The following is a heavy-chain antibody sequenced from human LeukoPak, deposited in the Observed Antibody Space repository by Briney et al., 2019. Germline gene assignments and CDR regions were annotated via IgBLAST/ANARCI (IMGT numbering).Heavy chain of an antibody. CDR1: GFTFSNAW. D-gene: IGHD3-16*02. CDR2: IKSKTDGGTT. J-gene: IGHJ4*02. V-gene: IGHV3-15*01. Sequence: GGSLRLSCAASGFTFSNAWMSWVRQAPGKGLEWVGRIKSKTDGGTTDYAAPVKGRFIISRDDSRNTLFLQMNSLKTEDTAVYYCSTFRGTYRYDYWSQGTLVTVSS. CDR3: STFRGTYRYDY.